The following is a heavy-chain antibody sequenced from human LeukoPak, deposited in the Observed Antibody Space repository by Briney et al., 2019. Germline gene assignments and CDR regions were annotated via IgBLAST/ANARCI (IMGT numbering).Heavy chain of an antibody. CDR3: AKLGKGKNLYRDPDLDY. CDR1: GFTFCRYG. V-gene: IGHV3-30*18. Sequence: PGRSLRLSCAASGFTFCRYGREWVRQAPGKGLEWVSLNLFDGGNKNYAASMRCRVNISRDNSKNPLYLQMNSLGPDDTAVYYCAKLGKGKNLYRDPDLDYWGQGTLVTVSS. J-gene: IGHJ4*02. D-gene: IGHD4-17*01. CDR2: NLFDGGNK.